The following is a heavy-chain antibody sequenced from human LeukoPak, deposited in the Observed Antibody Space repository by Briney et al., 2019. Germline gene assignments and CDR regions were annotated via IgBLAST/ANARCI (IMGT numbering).Heavy chain of an antibody. J-gene: IGHJ4*02. CDR2: ISGSNGNT. CDR3: ARSGRGTYYYFDW. V-gene: IGHV1-18*01. CDR1: VYSFTRYG. D-gene: IGHD1-26*01. Sequence: ASVKVSCKASVYSFTRYGMSWVRQAPGQGPEGVGWISGSNGNTNYAQKFQGRVTVTADTSTSTAYMEVWSLRPDDTAVYYCARSGRGTYYYFDWWGQGTLVTVPS.